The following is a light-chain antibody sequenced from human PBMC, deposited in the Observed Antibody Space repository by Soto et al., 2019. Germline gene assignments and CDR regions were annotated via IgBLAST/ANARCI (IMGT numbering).Light chain of an antibody. CDR2: AAS. V-gene: IGKV1-6*01. J-gene: IGKJ3*01. CDR1: QDIRND. CDR3: LQDTNFPFT. Sequence: AIQMTQSPSSLSASVGDRVTITCRASQDIRNDLGWYQQKPGKAPKLLIYAASSLQGGVPSRFSGSGSGTDFPLTISRLQPEDFSTYYCLQDTNFPFTFGPGTKVDIK.